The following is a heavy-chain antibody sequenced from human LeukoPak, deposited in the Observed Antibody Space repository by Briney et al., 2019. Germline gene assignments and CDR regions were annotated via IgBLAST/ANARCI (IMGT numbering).Heavy chain of an antibody. V-gene: IGHV3-23*01. D-gene: IGHD3-3*01. CDR1: GFTFSSYA. Sequence: GGSLRLSCAASGFTFSSYAMSWARQAPGKGLEWVSAISGSGGSTYYADFVKGRFTISRDNSKNTLYLQMNSLRAEDTAVYYCAKDWPYYDFRSGYGNFDYWGQGTLVTVSS. CDR3: AKDWPYYDFRSGYGNFDY. J-gene: IGHJ4*02. CDR2: ISGSGGST.